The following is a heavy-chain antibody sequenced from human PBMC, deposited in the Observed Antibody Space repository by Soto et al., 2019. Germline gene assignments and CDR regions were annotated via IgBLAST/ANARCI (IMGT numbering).Heavy chain of an antibody. D-gene: IGHD2-8*01. J-gene: IGHJ4*02. Sequence: QVQLQESGPGLVKPSETLSLTCTVSGGSINYYYWCWIRQPPEKGLEWIGHISYSGSTNYNPSLKSRVTISVDTTKTQFSLKLSSVTAADTAVYYCAGGGCNDGVCHEFPDSWGQGTLVTVSS. CDR3: AGGGCNDGVCHEFPDS. CDR2: ISYSGST. CDR1: GGSINYYY. V-gene: IGHV4-59*01.